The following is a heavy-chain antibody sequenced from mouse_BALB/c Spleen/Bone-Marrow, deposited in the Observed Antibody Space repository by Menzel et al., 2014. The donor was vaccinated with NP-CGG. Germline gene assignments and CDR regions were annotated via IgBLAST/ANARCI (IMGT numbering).Heavy chain of an antibody. J-gene: IGHJ3*01. CDR2: INPSTGYT. Sequence: VKLQESGAELAKPRASVKMSCKASGYTFTSYWMHWVKQRPGQGLEWIGYINPSTGYTEYNQKFKDKATLTADKSSSTAYMQLSSLTSEDSAVYYCVYGNYYLAYWGQGTLVTVSA. V-gene: IGHV1-7*01. CDR1: GYTFTSYW. CDR3: VYGNYYLAY. D-gene: IGHD2-1*01.